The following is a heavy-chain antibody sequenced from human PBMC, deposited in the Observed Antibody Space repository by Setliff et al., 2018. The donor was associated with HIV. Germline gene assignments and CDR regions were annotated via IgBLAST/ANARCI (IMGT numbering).Heavy chain of an antibody. D-gene: IGHD3-10*01. CDR1: GGSISSYY. J-gene: IGHJ6*04. CDR2: IYYSGST. CDR3: ARDSVVRGVMVGTDV. Sequence: PSETLSLTCTVSGGSISSYYWSWIRQPPGKGLEWIGYIYYSGSTNYNPSLKSRVTISVDTSKNQFSLKLSSVTAADTAVYYCARDSVVRGVMVGTDVWGKGTTVTVSS. V-gene: IGHV4-59*01.